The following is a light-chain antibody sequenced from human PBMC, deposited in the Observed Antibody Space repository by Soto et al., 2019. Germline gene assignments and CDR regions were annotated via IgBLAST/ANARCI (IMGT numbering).Light chain of an antibody. CDR3: HQFQSLPLT. CDR2: DTS. J-gene: IGKJ4*01. CDR1: QDISNN. V-gene: IGKV1-33*01. Sequence: DIQMTQSPSSLSASVGDRVTITWQASQDISNNLNWYQQRPGKAPKLLIHDTSDLETGVPSRISVSGFGTHFSLSIYSLQSEDIGTYYCHQFQSLPLTVCGGTKVEIK.